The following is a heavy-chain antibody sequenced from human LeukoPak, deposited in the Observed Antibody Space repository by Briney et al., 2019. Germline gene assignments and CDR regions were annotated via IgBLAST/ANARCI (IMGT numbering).Heavy chain of an antibody. D-gene: IGHD3-22*01. Sequence: HPGGSLRLSCAASGFTFNNYWMHWVRQAPGKGLVWVSRIYSDGTDTTYADSVKGRFTISRDNAQNTVYLQMNSLRTEDTAVYYCARASGTDGSGYVQVDYWGQGTLVTVSS. J-gene: IGHJ4*02. V-gene: IGHV3-74*03. CDR1: GFTFNNYW. CDR2: IYSDGTDT. CDR3: ARASGTDGSGYVQVDY.